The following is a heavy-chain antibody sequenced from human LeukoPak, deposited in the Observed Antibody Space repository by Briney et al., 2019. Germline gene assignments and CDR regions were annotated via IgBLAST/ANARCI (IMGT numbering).Heavy chain of an antibody. CDR3: AKGPNRVITSIYFDY. Sequence: GGSLRLSCAASGFTFSSYAMSWVRQAPGKGLEWVSAISGSGGSIYYADSVEGRFTISRDNSKNTLYLQMNSLRAEDTAVYYCAKGPNRVITSIYFDYWGQGTLVTVSS. D-gene: IGHD3-22*01. CDR2: ISGSGGSI. V-gene: IGHV3-23*01. J-gene: IGHJ4*02. CDR1: GFTFSSYA.